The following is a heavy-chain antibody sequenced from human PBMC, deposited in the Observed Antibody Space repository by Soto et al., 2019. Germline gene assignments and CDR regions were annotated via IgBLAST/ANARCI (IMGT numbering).Heavy chain of an antibody. CDR2: LSGSGGST. D-gene: IGHD4-17*01. CDR1: GFTFSSYG. CDR3: AKDLLADYGDFVADY. Sequence: EVQLLESGGGLVQPGGSLRLSCAASGFTFSSYGMSWVRQAPGKGLEWVSALSGSGGSTYYADSVKGRFSISRDNSKNTLYLYMNRLRPEDTAVYYCAKDLLADYGDFVADYWGQGTLVTVSS. V-gene: IGHV3-23*01. J-gene: IGHJ4*02.